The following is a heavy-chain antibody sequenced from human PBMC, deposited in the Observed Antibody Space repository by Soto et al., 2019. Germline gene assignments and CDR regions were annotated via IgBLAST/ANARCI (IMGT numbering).Heavy chain of an antibody. CDR3: AADRGYRYGYFDF. D-gene: IGHD5-18*01. J-gene: IGHJ4*02. CDR2: IYYSGTT. CDR1: GGSISSNDYY. Sequence: PSETLSLTCTVSGGSISSNDYYWDWIRQSPGKKLEWIGSIYYSGTTYYNTSLKSRVSMSVDTSRNQISLKLSSVTASYTGIYYCAADRGYRYGYFDFWCQVALVTFSS. V-gene: IGHV4-39*07.